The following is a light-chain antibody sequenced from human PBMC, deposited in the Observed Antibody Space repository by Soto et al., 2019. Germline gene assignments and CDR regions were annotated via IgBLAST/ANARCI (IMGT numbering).Light chain of an antibody. CDR2: EGS. CDR3: CSYAGSSTYV. J-gene: IGLJ1*01. Sequence: QSALTQPASVSGSPGQSITISCTGTSSDVGSYNLVPWYQQHPGKAPKLMIYEGSKRPSGVSIRFSGSKSGNTASLTISGLQAEDEADYYCCSYAGSSTYVFGTGTKVTVL. V-gene: IGLV2-23*01. CDR1: SSDVGSYNL.